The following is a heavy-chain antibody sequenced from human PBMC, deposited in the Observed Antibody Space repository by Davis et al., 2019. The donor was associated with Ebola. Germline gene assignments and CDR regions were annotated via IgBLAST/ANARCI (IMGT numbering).Heavy chain of an antibody. CDR3: ARHTYYDFWSGYYYYYGMDV. Sequence: AASVKVSCKASGYTFTSYGISWVRQAPGQGLEWMGWISAYNGNTSYAQKFQGRVTMTRDTSTSTVYMELSSLRSEDTAVYYCARHTYYDFWSGYYYYYGMDVWGQGTTVTVSS. J-gene: IGHJ6*02. D-gene: IGHD3-3*01. CDR2: ISAYNGNT. V-gene: IGHV1-18*01. CDR1: GYTFTSYG.